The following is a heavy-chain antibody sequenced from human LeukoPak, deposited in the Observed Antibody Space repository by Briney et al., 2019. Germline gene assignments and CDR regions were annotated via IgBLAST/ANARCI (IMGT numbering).Heavy chain of an antibody. CDR3: ARAVPMARGINFYDY. J-gene: IGHJ4*02. CDR1: GFTFSSSD. V-gene: IGHV3-13*01. D-gene: IGHD3-10*01. Sequence: GGSLRLSCAASGFTFSSSDMHWVRQGTGKGLEWVSAIGTTGDTYYPGPVKGRFTISRENARNSLHLQMNSLRVGDTAVYYCARAVPMARGINFYDYWGQGTLVTVSS. CDR2: IGTTGDT.